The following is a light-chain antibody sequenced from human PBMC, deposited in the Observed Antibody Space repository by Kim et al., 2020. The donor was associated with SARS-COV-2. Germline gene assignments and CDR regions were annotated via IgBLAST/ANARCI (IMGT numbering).Light chain of an antibody. CDR2: AAS. V-gene: IGKV1-9*01. Sequence: ASVGYRVTITGRASQGISSYLAWYQQRPGKAPKLLIYAASILQSGVPSRFSGSGSGTEFTLTIDSLQPEDFATYYCQQVNNYPLTFGGGTKVDIK. CDR3: QQVNNYPLT. J-gene: IGKJ4*01. CDR1: QGISSY.